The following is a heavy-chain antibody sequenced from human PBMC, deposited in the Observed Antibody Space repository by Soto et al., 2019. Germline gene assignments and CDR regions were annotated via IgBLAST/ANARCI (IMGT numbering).Heavy chain of an antibody. CDR1: GGSISSYY. J-gene: IGHJ5*02. Sequence: SETLSLTCTVSGGSISSYYWSWIRQPAGKGLEWLGRIYTSGSPNYNPSLKSRVTMSVDTSKNQFSLKLSSVTAADTAVYYCARDTDYGDYRWFDPWGQGTLVTVSS. CDR2: IYTSGSP. CDR3: ARDTDYGDYRWFDP. V-gene: IGHV4-4*07. D-gene: IGHD4-17*01.